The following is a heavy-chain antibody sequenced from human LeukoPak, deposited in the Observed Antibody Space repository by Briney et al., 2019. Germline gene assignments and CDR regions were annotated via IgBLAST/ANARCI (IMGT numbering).Heavy chain of an antibody. V-gene: IGHV3-30*19. CDR1: GFTFSGYG. D-gene: IGHD6-19*01. Sequence: GGSLRLSCATSGFTFSGYGMHWVRQAPGKGLEWVAVISYDGSNKYYADSVQGRFTISRDNSKNTLYLQMNSLKTEDTAVYYCAREVRSSSGLVPDYWGQGTLVTVSS. J-gene: IGHJ4*02. CDR2: ISYDGSNK. CDR3: AREVRSSSGLVPDY.